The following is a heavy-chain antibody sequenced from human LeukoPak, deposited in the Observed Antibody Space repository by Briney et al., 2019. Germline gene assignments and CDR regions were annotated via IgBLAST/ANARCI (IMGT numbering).Heavy chain of an antibody. J-gene: IGHJ5*02. Sequence: SETLSLTCSVSGYSISSAYYWGWIRRPPGKGLEWIGTMYHSGSTNYNPSLKSRVTISVDTSKNQFSLKLSSVTAADTAVYYCARDTRRPDRIAVAGPRRFDPWGQGTLVTVSS. CDR2: MYHSGST. CDR3: ARDTRRPDRIAVAGPRRFDP. D-gene: IGHD6-19*01. CDR1: GYSISSAYY. V-gene: IGHV4-38-2*02.